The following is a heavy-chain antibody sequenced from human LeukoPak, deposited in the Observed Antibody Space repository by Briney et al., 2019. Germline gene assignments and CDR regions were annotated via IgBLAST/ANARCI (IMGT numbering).Heavy chain of an antibody. V-gene: IGHV3-48*01. CDR2: ISERSNNI. Sequence: PGGSLRLSCAASGFTFSSYSMNWVRQAPGKGLEWVSFISERSNNIYYADSVKGRFTISRDNPKNSLYLQMNSLRAEDTAVYYCARDALAATGPFWGQGTLVTVSS. CDR1: GFTFSSYS. CDR3: ARDALAATGPF. D-gene: IGHD6-13*01. J-gene: IGHJ4*02.